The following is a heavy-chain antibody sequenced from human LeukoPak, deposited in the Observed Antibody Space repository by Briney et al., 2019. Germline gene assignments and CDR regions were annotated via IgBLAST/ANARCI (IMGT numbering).Heavy chain of an antibody. V-gene: IGHV4-39*01. D-gene: IGHD3-3*01. CDR3: ARQPRKVYDFWSGPFDY. CDR1: GGSISCSSYY. CDR2: IYYSGST. J-gene: IGHJ4*02. Sequence: SETLSLTCTVSGGSISCSSYYWGWIRQPPGKGLEWIGSIYYSGSTYYNPSLKSRVTVSVDTSKNQFSLKLSSVTAADTAVYYCARQPRKVYDFWSGPFDYWGQGTLVTVSS.